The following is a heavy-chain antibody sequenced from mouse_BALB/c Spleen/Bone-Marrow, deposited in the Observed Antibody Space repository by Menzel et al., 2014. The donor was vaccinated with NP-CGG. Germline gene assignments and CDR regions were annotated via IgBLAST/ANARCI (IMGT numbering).Heavy chain of an antibody. CDR2: INPYSDGT. Sequence: VQLKESGPELVKPGASVKMSCKASGYTFTGYVMHWVKQKPGQGLEWIGYINPYSDGTKYNEKFKGKATLTSDKSSSTDYMELSSLTSEDSAVYYCAREGGLRRGDYYVMDYWGQGTSVTVSS. V-gene: IGHV1-14*01. J-gene: IGHJ4*01. CDR3: AREGGLRRGDYYVMDY. CDR1: GYTFTGYV. D-gene: IGHD2-4*01.